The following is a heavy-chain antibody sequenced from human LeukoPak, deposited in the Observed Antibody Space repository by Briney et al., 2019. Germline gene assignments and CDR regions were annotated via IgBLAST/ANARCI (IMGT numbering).Heavy chain of an antibody. J-gene: IGHJ4*02. CDR2: IYTGGST. D-gene: IGHD3-10*01. Sequence: PGGSLRLSCAASGFTVSSSYMSWVRQAPGKGLEWVSVIYTGGSTYYADSVKGRFTISRDNSKNMVYLQMNSLRAEDTAIYYCARGSGSYYKGGWGPGTLVTVSS. CDR1: GFTVSSSY. CDR3: ARGSGSYYKGG. V-gene: IGHV3-53*01.